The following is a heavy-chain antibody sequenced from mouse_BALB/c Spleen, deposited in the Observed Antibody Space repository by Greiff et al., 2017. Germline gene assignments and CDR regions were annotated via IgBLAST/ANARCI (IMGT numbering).Heavy chain of an antibody. CDR2: ISSGSSTI. CDR3: ARPMTTVPPWFAY. V-gene: IGHV5-17*02. Sequence: EVMLVESGGGLVQPGGSRKLSCAASGFTFSSFGMHWVRQAPEKGLEWVAYISSGSSTIYYADTVKGRFTISRDNPKNTLFLQMTSLRSEDTAMYYCARPMTTVPPWFAYWGQGTLVTVSA. CDR1: GFTFSSFG. D-gene: IGHD1-1*01. J-gene: IGHJ3*01.